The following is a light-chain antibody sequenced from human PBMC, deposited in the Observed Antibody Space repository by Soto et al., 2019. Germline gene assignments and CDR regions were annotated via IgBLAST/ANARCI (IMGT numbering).Light chain of an antibody. V-gene: IGKV3-20*01. CDR2: GAS. Sequence: EIVLTQSPGTLSLSPGERATLSCRASQSVSSSYLAWYQQKPGQAPRLLIYGASSRATGMPDRFSGSGSGTDFTLTISRLEPEDFAVYYCQQYGSSPHFGPGTKVDIK. CDR3: QQYGSSPH. CDR1: QSVSSSY. J-gene: IGKJ3*01.